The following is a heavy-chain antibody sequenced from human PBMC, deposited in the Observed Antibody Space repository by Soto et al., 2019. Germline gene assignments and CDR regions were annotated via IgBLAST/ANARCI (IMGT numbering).Heavy chain of an antibody. J-gene: IGHJ5*02. D-gene: IGHD3-22*01. CDR3: ARGVLYYYDSSGYPHWFDP. CDR1: GLTFTSYS. V-gene: IGHV3-74*01. CDR2: INIDGSIT. Sequence: GGSLRLSCVVSGLTFTSYSMHWVRQAPGKGLVWVSRINIDGSITNYADSVKDRFTISRDSAKNTLYLQMNSLRVEDTAVYYCARGVLYYYDSSGYPHWFDPWGQGTLVTVSS.